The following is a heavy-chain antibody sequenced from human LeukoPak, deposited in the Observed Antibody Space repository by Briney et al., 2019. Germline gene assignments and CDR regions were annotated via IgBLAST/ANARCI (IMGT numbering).Heavy chain of an antibody. D-gene: IGHD3-3*01. J-gene: IGHJ5*02. CDR3: ARDRAIYDFWSGYYPKNWFDP. V-gene: IGHV1-2*04. CDR2: INPHSGGT. CDR1: GYTFTGYY. Sequence: ASVTVSCKASGYTFTGYYMHWVRQAPGQGLEWMGWINPHSGGTNYAQKFQGWVTMTRDTSISTAYMELSRLRSDDTAVYYCARDRAIYDFWSGYYPKNWFDPWGQGTLVTVSS.